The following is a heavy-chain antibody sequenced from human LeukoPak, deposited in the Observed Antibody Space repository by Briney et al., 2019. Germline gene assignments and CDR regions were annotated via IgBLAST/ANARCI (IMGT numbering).Heavy chain of an antibody. CDR2: MSAIGGT. Sequence: GRCVRLSRRFCGHHFAVFWVRQAPGTGPEWFSEMSAIGGTYYPNSMEGRFIMSRNNSKTTLYLQVNNVRVDNSAVYYWAARVVVTLMGFYDLWGQGTLVSVSS. CDR1: GHHFA. CDR3: AARVVVTLMGFYDL. V-gene: IGHV3-23*01. D-gene: IGHD2-21*02. J-gene: IGHJ3*01.